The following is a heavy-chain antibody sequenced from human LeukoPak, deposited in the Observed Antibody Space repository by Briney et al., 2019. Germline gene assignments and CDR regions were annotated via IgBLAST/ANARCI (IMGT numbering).Heavy chain of an antibody. D-gene: IGHD1-26*01. CDR2: ISHDGSNK. CDR3: AKSIVGATAEGAQPDY. CDR1: GFTFSSYG. Sequence: GGSLRLSCAASGFTFSSYGMHWVRQAPGKGLEWVAVISHDGSNKYYADSVKGRFTISRDNSKNTLYLQMNSLRAEDTAVYYCAKSIVGATAEGAQPDYWGQGTLVTVSS. V-gene: IGHV3-30*18. J-gene: IGHJ4*02.